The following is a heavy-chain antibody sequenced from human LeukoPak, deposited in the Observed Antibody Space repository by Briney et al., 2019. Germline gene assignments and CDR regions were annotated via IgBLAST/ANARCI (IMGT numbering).Heavy chain of an antibody. J-gene: IGHJ4*02. CDR2: IYYYTGST. CDR1: GVLISSSSYY. D-gene: IGHD2-21*01. Sequence: SETLSLRCTVSGVLISSSSYYWGWIRQPPGKGLEWIGTIYYYTGSTYYNPSLKSRVTISVDTSKSQFSLKLSSVTAADTAVYYCARINYGDWWGQGILVTVSS. CDR3: ARINYGDW. V-gene: IGHV4-39*07.